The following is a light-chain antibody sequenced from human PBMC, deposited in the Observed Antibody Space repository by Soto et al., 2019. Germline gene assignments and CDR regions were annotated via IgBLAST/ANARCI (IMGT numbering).Light chain of an antibody. Sequence: DIQMTQSPSSVSASVGDRFTISCRASQDISSWVAWYQQKPGKAPKLLISAASSLQSGVPRRFSGSGSGTDFTLVISSLQAEDFATYFCQQGDSFPFTFGGGTKV. J-gene: IGKJ4*01. V-gene: IGKV1-12*01. CDR3: QQGDSFPFT. CDR2: AAS. CDR1: QDISSW.